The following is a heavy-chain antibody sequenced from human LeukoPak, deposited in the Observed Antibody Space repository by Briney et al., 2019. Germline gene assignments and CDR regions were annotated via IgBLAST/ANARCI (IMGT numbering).Heavy chain of an antibody. J-gene: IGHJ4*02. CDR2: IYTSGST. CDR1: GGSISSYY. D-gene: IGHD3-22*01. CDR3: ARQRIGLRGGYYDSSGYLIVDY. Sequence: PSETLSLTCTVSGGSISSYYWSWIRQPPGKGLEWIGYIYTSGSTNYNPSLKSRVTISVDTSKNQFSLKLSSVTAADTPVYYCARQRIGLRGGYYDSSGYLIVDYWGQGTLVTVPS. V-gene: IGHV4-4*09.